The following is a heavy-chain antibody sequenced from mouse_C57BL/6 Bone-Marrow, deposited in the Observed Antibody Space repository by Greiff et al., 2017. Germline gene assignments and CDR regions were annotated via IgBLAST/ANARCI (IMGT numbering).Heavy chain of an antibody. V-gene: IGHV1-42*01. CDR3: ARERGGFTVVAPYYAMDY. D-gene: IGHD1-1*01. Sequence: VQLQQSGPELVKPGASVKISCKASGYSFTGYYMNWVKQSPEKSLEWIGEINPSTGGTTYNQKFKAKATLTVDKSSSTAYMQLKSLTSEDSAVYYCARERGGFTVVAPYYAMDYWGQGTSDTASS. J-gene: IGHJ4*01. CDR1: GYSFTGYY. CDR2: INPSTGGT.